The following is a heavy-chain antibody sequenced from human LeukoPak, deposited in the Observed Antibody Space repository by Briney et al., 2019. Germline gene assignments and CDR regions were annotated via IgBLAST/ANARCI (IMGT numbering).Heavy chain of an antibody. CDR3: ASLKMATPHYYYGMDV. J-gene: IGHJ6*02. CDR1: GGSISSYY. V-gene: IGHV4-59*01. CDR2: IYYSGST. D-gene: IGHD5-24*01. Sequence: SETLSLTCTVSGGSISSYYWSWIRRPPGKGLEWIGYIYYSGSTNYNPSLKSRVTISVDTSKNQFSLKLSSMTAADTAVYYCASLKMATPHYYYGMDVWGQGTTVTVSS.